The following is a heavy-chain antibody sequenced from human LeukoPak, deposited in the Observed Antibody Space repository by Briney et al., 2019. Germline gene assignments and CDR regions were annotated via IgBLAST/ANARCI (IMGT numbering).Heavy chain of an antibody. V-gene: IGHV3-48*02. Sequence: GGSLRLSCAASGFTFSSYSMNWVRQAPGKGLEWVSYISSSSSTIYYADSVKGRFTISRDNAKNSLYLQMNSLRDEDTAVYYCARDHWSQPNKTTIYYYGMDVWGQGTTVTVSS. CDR3: ARDHWSQPNKTTIYYYGMDV. CDR2: ISSSSSTI. CDR1: GFTFSSYS. D-gene: IGHD4-17*01. J-gene: IGHJ6*02.